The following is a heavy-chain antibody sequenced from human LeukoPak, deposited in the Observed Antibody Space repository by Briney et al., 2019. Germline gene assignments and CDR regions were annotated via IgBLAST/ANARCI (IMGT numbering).Heavy chain of an antibody. D-gene: IGHD6-13*01. Sequence: PGGSLRLSCAASGFTFSDYYMNWIRQAPGKGLEWLSYISSSGTTIYYADSVKGRFTISRDNAKNLLYLQMNSLRAEDTAVYYCARDPSYSSSSRWFDPWGQGTLVTASS. CDR3: ARDPSYSSSSRWFDP. CDR2: ISSSGTTI. V-gene: IGHV3-11*04. J-gene: IGHJ5*02. CDR1: GFTFSDYY.